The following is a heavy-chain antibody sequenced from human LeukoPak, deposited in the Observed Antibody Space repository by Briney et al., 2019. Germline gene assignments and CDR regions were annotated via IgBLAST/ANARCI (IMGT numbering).Heavy chain of an antibody. CDR3: ARERWHCRVNCYSVYYYALDV. J-gene: IGHJ6*02. Sequence: ASVKVSCKASGGTFSSYAMHWVRQAPGQRLEWMGWINAGNGNTKYSQKFQGRVTITRDTSASTAYMELSSLRSEDTAVYYCARERWHCRVNCYSVYYYALDVWGQGTTVTVSS. D-gene: IGHD2-15*01. CDR2: INAGNGNT. CDR1: GGTFSSYA. V-gene: IGHV1-3*01.